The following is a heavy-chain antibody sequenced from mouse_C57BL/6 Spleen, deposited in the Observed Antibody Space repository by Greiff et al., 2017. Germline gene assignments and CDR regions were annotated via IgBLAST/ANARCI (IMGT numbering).Heavy chain of an antibody. CDR3: TRSFPCTTVVAFAY. J-gene: IGHJ3*01. Sequence: QVQLQQSGAELVRPGASVTLSCKASGYTFTDYEMHWVKQTPVHGLEWIGAIDPETGGTAYNQKFKGKAILTADKSSSTAYMELRSLTSEDSAVYYCTRSFPCTTVVAFAYWGQGTLVTVSA. CDR2: IDPETGGT. V-gene: IGHV1-15*01. CDR1: GYTFTDYE. D-gene: IGHD1-1*01.